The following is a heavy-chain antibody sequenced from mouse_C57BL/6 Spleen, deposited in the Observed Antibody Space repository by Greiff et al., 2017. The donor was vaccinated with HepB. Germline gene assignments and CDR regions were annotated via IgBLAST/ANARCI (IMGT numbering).Heavy chain of an antibody. V-gene: IGHV5-6*01. D-gene: IGHD2-4*01. CDR3: ARHTKDYDPYYFDY. Sequence: EVQLMESGGDLVKPGGSLKLSCAASGFTFSSYGMSWVRQTPDKRLEWVATISSGGSYTYYPDSVKGRFTISRDNAKNTLYLQMSSLKSEDTAMYYCARHTKDYDPYYFDYWGQGTTLTVSS. CDR2: ISSGGSYT. J-gene: IGHJ2*01. CDR1: GFTFSSYG.